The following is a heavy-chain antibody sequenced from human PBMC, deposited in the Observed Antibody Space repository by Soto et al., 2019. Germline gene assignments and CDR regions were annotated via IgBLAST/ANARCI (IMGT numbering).Heavy chain of an antibody. Sequence: EVQLVESGGGLVQPGGSLRLSCGASGFTFSNYWMHWVRQAPGEGLVWVSRINGDGSFTRFADSVKGRFTISRDNAKNTLYLQMNSLRVDDTALYYCARVGGGSGNFDYWGQGTLVTVSS. J-gene: IGHJ4*02. V-gene: IGHV3-74*01. CDR2: INGDGSFT. D-gene: IGHD3-10*01. CDR1: GFTFSNYW. CDR3: ARVGGGSGNFDY.